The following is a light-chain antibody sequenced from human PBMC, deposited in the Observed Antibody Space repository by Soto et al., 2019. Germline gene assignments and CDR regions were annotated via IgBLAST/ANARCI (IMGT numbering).Light chain of an antibody. CDR1: QSISNY. J-gene: IGKJ5*01. CDR2: AAS. V-gene: IGKV1-39*01. Sequence: DIQMTQSPSSLSASVGDRVTITCRASQSISNYLNWYQQKPGKAPKLLIYAASSLQSGVPSRFSGSGSGTDFTLTISCLQSEDFATYYCQQYYSYLITFGQGTRLEI. CDR3: QQYYSYLIT.